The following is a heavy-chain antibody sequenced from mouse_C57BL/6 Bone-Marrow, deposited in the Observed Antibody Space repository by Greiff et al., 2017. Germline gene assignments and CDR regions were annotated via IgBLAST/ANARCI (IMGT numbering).Heavy chain of an antibody. D-gene: IGHD1-1*01. V-gene: IGHV5-6*01. J-gene: IGHJ1*03. CDR3: ARQRGYYYCSSRLYFDV. CDR2: ISSGGSYT. Sequence: EVKLMESGGDLVKPGGSLKLSCAASGFTFSSYGMSWVRQTPDKRLEWVATISSGGSYTYYPDSVKGRFTISRDNAKNTLYLQMSSLKSEDTAMYYCARQRGYYYCSSRLYFDVWGTGTTVSVSS. CDR1: GFTFSSYG.